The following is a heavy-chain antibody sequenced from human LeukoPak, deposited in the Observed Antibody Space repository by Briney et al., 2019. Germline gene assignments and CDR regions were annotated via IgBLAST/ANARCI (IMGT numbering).Heavy chain of an antibody. Sequence: PGGFLRLSCAASGFTFSSYAMHWVRQAPGKGLEWVAVISYDGSNKYYADSVKGRFTISRDNSKNTLYLQMNSLRAEDTAVYYCARDGQDIVVVVAATPGYYYYGMDVWGQGTTVTVSS. J-gene: IGHJ6*02. V-gene: IGHV3-30-3*01. D-gene: IGHD2-15*01. CDR3: ARDGQDIVVVVAATPGYYYYGMDV. CDR1: GFTFSSYA. CDR2: ISYDGSNK.